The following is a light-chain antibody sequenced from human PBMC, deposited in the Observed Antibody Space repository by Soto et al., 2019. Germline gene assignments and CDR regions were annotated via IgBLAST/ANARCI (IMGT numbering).Light chain of an antibody. CDR3: QQYHSYYPWT. CDR1: QSISSW. Sequence: DIQMTQSPSTLSASVGDRLTITCRASQSISSWLAWYQQKPGKPPKLLIYDASSLESGVPSSFSGSGSGTDFSLTITSLQPDDSATYYCQQYHSYYPWTFGQGTKV. J-gene: IGKJ1*01. V-gene: IGKV1-5*01. CDR2: DAS.